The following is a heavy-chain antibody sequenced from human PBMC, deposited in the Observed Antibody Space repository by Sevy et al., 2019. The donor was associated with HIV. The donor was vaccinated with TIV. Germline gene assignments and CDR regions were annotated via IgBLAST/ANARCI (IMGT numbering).Heavy chain of an antibody. J-gene: IGHJ4*02. CDR3: ARAQAQTDY. Sequence: GGSLRLSCAASGFTFSSYSMNWVRQAPGKELEWVSYIRSSSSTIYYADSVKGRFTISRDNAKNSLYPQMNSLRDEDTAVYSCARAQAQTDYWGQGTLVTVSS. V-gene: IGHV3-48*02. CDR2: IRSSSSTI. CDR1: GFTFSSYS.